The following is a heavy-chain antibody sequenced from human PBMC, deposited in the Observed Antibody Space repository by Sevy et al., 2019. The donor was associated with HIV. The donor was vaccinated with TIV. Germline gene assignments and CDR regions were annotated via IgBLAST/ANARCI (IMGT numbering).Heavy chain of an antibody. CDR3: ARGSPYSSSWYVWYFDL. CDR1: GFTFSSYA. CDR2: IKYDGSNK. J-gene: IGHJ2*01. Sequence: GGSLRLSCAASGFTFSSYAMHWVRQAPGKGLEWVAVIKYDGSNKYYADSVKGRFTISRDNSKNTRYPQMNSLRAEDTAVYYCARGSPYSSSWYVWYFDLWGRGTLVTVSS. D-gene: IGHD6-13*01. V-gene: IGHV3-30-3*01.